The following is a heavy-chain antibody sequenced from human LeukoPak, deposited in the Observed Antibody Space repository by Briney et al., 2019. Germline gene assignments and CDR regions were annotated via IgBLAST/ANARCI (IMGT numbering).Heavy chain of an antibody. CDR2: ISSSSSYI. D-gene: IGHD1-26*01. Sequence: GGSLRLSCAASGFTFSSYSMNWVRQAPGKGLEWVSSISSSSSYIYYAVSVKGRFTISRDNAKNSLYLQMNSLRAEDTAVYYCARGSGSHDYWGQGTLVTVSS. J-gene: IGHJ4*02. CDR1: GFTFSSYS. CDR3: ARGSGSHDY. V-gene: IGHV3-21*01.